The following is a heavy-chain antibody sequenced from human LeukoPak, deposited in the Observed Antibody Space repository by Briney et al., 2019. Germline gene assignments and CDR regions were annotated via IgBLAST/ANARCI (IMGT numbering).Heavy chain of an antibody. CDR2: MNPNSGNT. Sequence: VASVKVSCKASGFNFNNYYIHWVRQATGQGLEWMGWMNPNSGNTGYAQKFQGRVTMTRNTSISTAYMELSSLRSEDTAVYYCARFYTGGYSYGYWYYYYGMDVWGQGTTVTVSS. D-gene: IGHD5-18*01. CDR3: ARFYTGGYSYGYWYYYYGMDV. J-gene: IGHJ6*02. CDR1: GFNFNNYY. V-gene: IGHV1-8*01.